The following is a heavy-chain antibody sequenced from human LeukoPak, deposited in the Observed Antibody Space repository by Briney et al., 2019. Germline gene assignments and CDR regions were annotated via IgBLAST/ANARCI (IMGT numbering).Heavy chain of an antibody. D-gene: IGHD6-13*01. CDR1: GFTFDDYA. J-gene: IGHJ4*02. CDR3: AKDRGDDSSSPTLMDY. Sequence: SLRLSCAASGFTFDDYAMHWVRQAPGKGLEWVSGLSWSSGSIGYADSVKGRFTISRDNAKNSLYLQMNSLRAEDTALYYCAKDRGDDSSSPTLMDYWGQGTLVTVSS. CDR2: LSWSSGSI. V-gene: IGHV3-9*01.